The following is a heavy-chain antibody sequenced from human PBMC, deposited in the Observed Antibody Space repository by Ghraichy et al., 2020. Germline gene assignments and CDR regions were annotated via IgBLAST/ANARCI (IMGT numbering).Heavy chain of an antibody. J-gene: IGHJ5*02. CDR2: INWNGGST. CDR3: ARDVGAYCGGDCYSHNWFDP. Sequence: GGSLRLSCAASGFTFDDYGMSWVRQAPGKGLEWVSGINWNGGSTGYADSVKGRFTISRDNAKNSLYLQMNSLRAEDTALYHCARDVGAYCGGDCYSHNWFDPWCQGTLVTISS. V-gene: IGHV3-20*01. CDR1: GFTFDDYG. D-gene: IGHD2-21*02.